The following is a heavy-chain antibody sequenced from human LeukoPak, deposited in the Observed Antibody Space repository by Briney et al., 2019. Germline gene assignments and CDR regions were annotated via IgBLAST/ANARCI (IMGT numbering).Heavy chain of an antibody. CDR3: ARANYYDISGYDY. CDR1: GFTFRSYE. D-gene: IGHD3-22*01. J-gene: IGHJ4*02. V-gene: IGHV3-48*03. CDR2: ITSSGNTI. Sequence: HPGGSLRLSCAASGFTFRSYEMNWVRQAPGKGLEWVSYITSSGNTIYYADSVKGRFTISRDNAKNSLYLQMNSLRAEDTAVYYCARANYYDISGYDYWGQGTLVTVSS.